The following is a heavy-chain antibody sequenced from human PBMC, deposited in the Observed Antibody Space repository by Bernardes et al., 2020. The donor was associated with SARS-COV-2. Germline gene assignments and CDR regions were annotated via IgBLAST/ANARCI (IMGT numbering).Heavy chain of an antibody. D-gene: IGHD6-13*01. CDR2: IYYSGST. J-gene: IGHJ4*02. Sequence: SETLSLTCTVSGGSISSSSYYWGWIRQPPGKGLEWIGSIYYSGSTYYNPSLKSRVTISVDTSKNQFSLKLSSVTAADTAVYFLGEAAAGTFPRKKKTQAFDYWGQGTLVTVSS. V-gene: IGHV4-39*01. CDR3: GEAAAGTFPRKKKTQAFDY. CDR1: GGSISSSSYY.